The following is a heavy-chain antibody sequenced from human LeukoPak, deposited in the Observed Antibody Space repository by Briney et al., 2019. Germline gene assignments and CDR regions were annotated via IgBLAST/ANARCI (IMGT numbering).Heavy chain of an antibody. Sequence: PSETLSLTCAVSGGSISSSTWWSWVRQPPGKGLEWIGYIYYSGSTNYNPSLKSRVTISVDTSKNQFSLKLSSVTAADTAVYYCASGGRRYSSSWYALGYWGQGTLVTVSS. D-gene: IGHD6-13*01. J-gene: IGHJ4*02. CDR1: GGSISSSTW. CDR2: IYYSGST. V-gene: IGHV4-4*02. CDR3: ASGGRRYSSSWYALGY.